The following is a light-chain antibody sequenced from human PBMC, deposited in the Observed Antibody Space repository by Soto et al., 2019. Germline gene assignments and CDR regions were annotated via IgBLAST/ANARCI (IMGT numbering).Light chain of an antibody. CDR1: SSDVGGYNL. CDR3: YSYAGRNLYV. CDR2: EGS. V-gene: IGLV2-23*01. Sequence: QSALTQPASVSGSPGQSITISCTGTSSDVGGYNLVSWYQQHPGKAPKLMIYEGSQRPSGVSNRFSGSKSGNTASLTISGLQAEDEADYYCYSYAGRNLYVFGTGT. J-gene: IGLJ1*01.